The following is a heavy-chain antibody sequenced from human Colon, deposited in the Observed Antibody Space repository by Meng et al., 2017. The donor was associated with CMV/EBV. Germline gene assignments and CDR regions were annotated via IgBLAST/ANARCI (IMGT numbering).Heavy chain of an antibody. D-gene: IGHD4-17*01. CDR1: SGSISSSTYY. Sequence: QLPLQESGPGLVTPSETLSLTCTVSSGSISSSTYYWGWIRQTPGKGLEWIGNIYYSGYTYYNPSLKSRLTISVDTSKNQFSLKLTSVTAADTAVYYCATDYGDYYFDRWGQGTLVTVSS. V-gene: IGHV4-39*07. J-gene: IGHJ4*02. CDR3: ATDYGDYYFDR. CDR2: IYYSGYT.